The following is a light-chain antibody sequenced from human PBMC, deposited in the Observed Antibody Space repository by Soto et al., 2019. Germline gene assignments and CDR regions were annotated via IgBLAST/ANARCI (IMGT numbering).Light chain of an antibody. CDR1: GSNIGSNT. J-gene: IGLJ2*01. CDR2: SNN. CDR3: AAWDDSLNGGV. Sequence: QSVLTQPPSASGTPGQRVTISCSGGGSNIGSNTVNWYQQVPGTAPQLLIYSNNQRPSGVPDRFSGSKSGTSASLAISGLQSEDEADYYCAAWDDSLNGGVFGGGTKLTVL. V-gene: IGLV1-44*01.